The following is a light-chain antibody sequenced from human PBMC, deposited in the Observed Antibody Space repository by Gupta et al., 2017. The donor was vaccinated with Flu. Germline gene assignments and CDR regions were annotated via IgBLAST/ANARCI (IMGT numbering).Light chain of an antibody. CDR2: EVT. J-gene: IGLJ3*02. V-gene: IGLV2-14*01. CDR1: SSDVGGYTY. CDR3: GSYTTSSTWV. Sequence: QSALTQPASVSWAPGQSITTSSTGTSSDVGGYTYVSWYRQHPGKAPKLMIYEVTNRPSGVSNRFSGSKSGNTASLTISGLQAEDEADYFCGSYTTSSTWVFGGGTKLTVL.